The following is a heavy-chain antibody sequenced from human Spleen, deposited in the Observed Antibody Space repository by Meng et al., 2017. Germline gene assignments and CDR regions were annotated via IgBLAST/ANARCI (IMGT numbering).Heavy chain of an antibody. D-gene: IGHD1-26*01. V-gene: IGHV3-9*03. CDR3: AKDSGTYSFNYIDY. CDR1: GFAFDDYA. CDR2: ISWNSGNI. Sequence: GGSLRLSCAASGFAFDDYAVHWVRQAPGKGLEWVSGISWNSGNIGYADAVKGRFTISRDNAKNSLYLQMNSLRAEDMALYYCAKDSGTYSFNYIDYWGQGTLVTVSS. J-gene: IGHJ4*02.